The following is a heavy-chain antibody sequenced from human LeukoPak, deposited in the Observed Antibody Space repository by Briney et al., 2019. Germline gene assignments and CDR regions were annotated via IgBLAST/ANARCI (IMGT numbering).Heavy chain of an antibody. Sequence: ASVKVSCKASGYTFTSYGISWVRQAPGQGLEWMGWISAYNGNTNYAQKLQGRVTMTTDTSTSTAYMELRSLRSDDTAVYYCARDPQPYYYYSNPSHWFRPWVQRTLGTVS. J-gene: IGHJ5*02. V-gene: IGHV1-18*01. CDR2: ISAYNGNT. D-gene: IGHD3-22*01. CDR3: ARDPQPYYYYSNPSHWFRP. CDR1: GYTFTSYG.